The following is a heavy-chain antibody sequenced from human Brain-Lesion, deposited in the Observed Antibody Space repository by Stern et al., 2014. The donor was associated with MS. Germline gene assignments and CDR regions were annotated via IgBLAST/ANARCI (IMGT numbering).Heavy chain of an antibody. J-gene: IGHJ6*02. CDR2: ISVGTDYI. CDR3: ARVDCSGTNCFYYYYGMDV. V-gene: IGHV3-21*01. Sequence: EVQLVESGGGLVKPGGSLRLPCEASGFTFNSYSMNWVRQAPGKGPEWVSSISVGTDYIYYADSVKGRFTISRDNAKNSLFLQMNPLRAEDTGVYYCARVDCSGTNCFYYYYGMDVWGQGTTVTVSS. CDR1: GFTFNSYS. D-gene: IGHD2-2*01.